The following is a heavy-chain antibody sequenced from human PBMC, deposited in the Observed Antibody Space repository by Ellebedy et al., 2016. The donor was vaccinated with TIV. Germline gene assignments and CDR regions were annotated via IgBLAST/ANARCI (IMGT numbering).Heavy chain of an antibody. J-gene: IGHJ4*02. V-gene: IGHV4-59*10. CDR1: GGSFSGYY. D-gene: IGHD2-21*01. Sequence: SETLSLTXAVYGGSFSGYYWSWIRQPPGKGLEWIGRIYAGRSTDYNPSLRSRVTMSEDTSKNYFSLKLTSVTAADTAVYYCARESREVIGDGYQYDLWGQGTLVTVSS. CDR2: IYAGRST. CDR3: ARESREVIGDGYQYDL.